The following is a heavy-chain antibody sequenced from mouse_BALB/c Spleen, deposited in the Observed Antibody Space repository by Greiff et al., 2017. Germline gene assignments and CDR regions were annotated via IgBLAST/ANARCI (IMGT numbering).Heavy chain of an antibody. D-gene: IGHD4-1*01. Sequence: EVQGVESGGGLVQPGGSMKLSCVASGFTFRSYWMSWVRQSPEKGLEWVAEIRLKSDNYATHYAESVKGKFTISRDDSKSRLYLQMNSLRAEDTGIYDCTGSGTGDFDDWGQGTTLTVSS. CDR1: GFTFRSYW. J-gene: IGHJ2*01. V-gene: IGHV6-6*02. CDR2: IRLKSDNYAT. CDR3: TGSGTGDFDD.